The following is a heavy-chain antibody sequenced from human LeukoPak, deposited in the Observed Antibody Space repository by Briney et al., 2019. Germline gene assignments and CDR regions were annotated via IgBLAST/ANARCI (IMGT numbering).Heavy chain of an antibody. J-gene: IGHJ1*01. CDR2: IYYTGST. D-gene: IGHD6-19*01. CDR3: ARAQGYSSGWDFQH. Sequence: SETLSLTCTVSGGAISTYYWSWIRQTPWMGLEWIGYIYYTGSTNYNPSLKSRVTISVDASKNQFSLKMSSMTAADTAVYYCARAQGYSSGWDFQHWGQGTLVTVSS. CDR1: GGAISTYY. V-gene: IGHV4-59*01.